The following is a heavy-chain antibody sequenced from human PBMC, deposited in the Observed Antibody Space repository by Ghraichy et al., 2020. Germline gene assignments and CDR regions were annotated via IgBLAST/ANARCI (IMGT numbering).Heavy chain of an antibody. J-gene: IGHJ4*02. D-gene: IGHD6-6*01. V-gene: IGHV3-49*03. Sequence: GGSLRLSCTASGFTFGDYAMSWFRQAPGKGLEWVGFIRSKAYGGTTEYAASVKGRFTISRDDSKSIAYLQMNSLKTEDTAVYYCTRASSIAARSIVDYWGQGTLVTVSS. CDR3: TRASSIAARSIVDY. CDR1: GFTFGDYA. CDR2: IRSKAYGGTT.